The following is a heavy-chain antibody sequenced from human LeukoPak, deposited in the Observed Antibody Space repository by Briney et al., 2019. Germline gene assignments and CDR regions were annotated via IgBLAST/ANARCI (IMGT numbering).Heavy chain of an antibody. Sequence: GGSLRLSCAASGFTLSSYAMYWVRQAPGKGLEWVSGIFGSVGSTHYADSVKGRFTSSRDNSKNTVYLQMNSLRAEDTAVYYCAKTTTGYSSGRFPGWPVDYWGQGTLVTVSS. CDR3: AKTTTGYSSGRFPGWPVDY. CDR1: GFTLSSYA. J-gene: IGHJ4*02. CDR2: IFGSVGST. D-gene: IGHD6-19*01. V-gene: IGHV3-23*01.